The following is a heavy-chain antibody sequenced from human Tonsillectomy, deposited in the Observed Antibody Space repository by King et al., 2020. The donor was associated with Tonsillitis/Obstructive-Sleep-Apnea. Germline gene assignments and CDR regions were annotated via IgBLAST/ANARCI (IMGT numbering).Heavy chain of an antibody. J-gene: IGHJ5*02. V-gene: IGHV3-30*04. Sequence: QVQLVESGGGVVQPGRSLRLSYAASGFTFSSYAMHWVGQAPGKGLEWVAVISYDGSNKYYADSVKGRFTISRDNSKNTLYLQMNSLRAEDTAVYYCARDLRGYCSSTSCYYNWFDPWGQGTLVTVSS. CDR2: ISYDGSNK. D-gene: IGHD2-2*01. CDR1: GFTFSSYA. CDR3: ARDLRGYCSSTSCYYNWFDP.